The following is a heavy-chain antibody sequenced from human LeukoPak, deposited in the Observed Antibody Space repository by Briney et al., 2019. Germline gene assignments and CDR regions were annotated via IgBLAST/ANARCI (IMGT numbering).Heavy chain of an antibody. J-gene: IGHJ5*02. CDR2: IYYSGST. V-gene: IGHV4-31*03. CDR1: GGSISSGGYY. Sequence: TLSLTCTVSGGSISSGGYYWSWIRQHPGKGLEWIGYIYYSGSTYYNPSLKSRVTISVDTSKNQFSPKLSSVTAADTAVYYCARGLLFSWFDPWGQGTLVTVSS. CDR3: ARGLLFSWFDP. D-gene: IGHD2-21*02.